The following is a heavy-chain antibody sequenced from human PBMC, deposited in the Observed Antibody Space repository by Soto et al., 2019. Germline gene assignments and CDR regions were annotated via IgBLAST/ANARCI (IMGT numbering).Heavy chain of an antibody. V-gene: IGHV3-23*01. CDR3: ARWSYLDY. CDR1: GFSFGSYA. CDR2: ISGSDGKT. J-gene: IGHJ4*02. D-gene: IGHD3-3*01. Sequence: HWGVLRLSCAASGFSFGSYALSWVRQAPGKGREWVSTISGSDGKTFYADSVKGRFSISRDTSQSTLYLQMNSLRADDTAMYYCARWSYLDYWGQGTRVTVSS.